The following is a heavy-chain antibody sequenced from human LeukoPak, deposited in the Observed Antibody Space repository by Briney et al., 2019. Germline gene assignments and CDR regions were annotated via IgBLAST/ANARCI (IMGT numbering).Heavy chain of an antibody. Sequence: ASVKVSCKASGYTFTSYDFNWVRQATGQRPEWMGWMGPNSGDTGYAQKFQDRVTMTRNTSISTAYMELSSLRSDDTAVYYCARGPPNWGYDYWGPGTLVTVSS. CDR2: MGPNSGDT. D-gene: IGHD7-27*01. CDR3: ARGPPNWGYDY. CDR1: GYTFTSYD. J-gene: IGHJ4*02. V-gene: IGHV1-8*01.